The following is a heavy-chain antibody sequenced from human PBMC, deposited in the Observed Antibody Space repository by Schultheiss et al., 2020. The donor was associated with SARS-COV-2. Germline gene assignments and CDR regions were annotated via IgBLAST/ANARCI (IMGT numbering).Heavy chain of an antibody. D-gene: IGHD4-17*01. CDR1: GFTFDDYA. V-gene: IGHV3-21*04. Sequence: GESLKISCAASGFTFDDYAMHWVRQAPGKGLQWVSSISSSSSYIYYADSVKGRFTISRDNAKNSLYLQMNSLRAEDTAVYYCARVIGDFVDDYGDYVFDYWGQGTLVTVSS. CDR3: ARVIGDFVDDYGDYVFDY. CDR2: ISSSSSYI. J-gene: IGHJ4*02.